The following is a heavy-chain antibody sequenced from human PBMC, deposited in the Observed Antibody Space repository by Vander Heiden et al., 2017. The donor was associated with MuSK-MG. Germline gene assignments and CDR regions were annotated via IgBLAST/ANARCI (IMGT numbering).Heavy chain of an antibody. Sequence: QVQLVQSGAEVKKPGASVKVSCKASGYTFTGYYMHWVRQAPGQGLEWMGWINPNSGGTNYAQKLQCRVTMTRDTSISTAYMELSRLRSDDTAVYYCARDIGDPHYYYYYMDVWGKGTTVTVSS. CDR3: ARDIGDPHYYYYYMDV. J-gene: IGHJ6*03. CDR2: INPNSGGT. D-gene: IGHD3-16*01. V-gene: IGHV1-2*02. CDR1: GYTFTGYY.